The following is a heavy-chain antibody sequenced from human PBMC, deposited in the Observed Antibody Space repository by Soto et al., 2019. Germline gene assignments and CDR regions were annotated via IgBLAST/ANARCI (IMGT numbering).Heavy chain of an antibody. V-gene: IGHV1-18*01. CDR1: GYTFTNFG. J-gene: IGHJ4*02. Sequence: QVQLVQSGAEVKKPGASVKVSCKASGYTFTNFGISWVRQAPGQGLEWMGWISAYNGNTNYAQKFQGRITMTTDTSSSTAYMEVGSLRFDDTAVYYWSRGGTPMYYWGQGTLVTVSS. CDR3: SRGGTPMYY. D-gene: IGHD3-16*01. CDR2: ISAYNGNT.